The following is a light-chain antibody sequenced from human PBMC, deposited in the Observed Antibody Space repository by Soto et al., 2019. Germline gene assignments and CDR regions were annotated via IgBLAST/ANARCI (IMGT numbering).Light chain of an antibody. V-gene: IGLV2-14*01. CDR3: SSYTSSSTLV. Sequence: QSLLTQPASVSGSPGQSITISCTGTSSDVGGYNYVSWHQQHPGKAPKLMIYDVSNRPSGVSNRFSGSKSGNTASLTISGLQAEDEADYYCSSYTSSSTLVFGTGTKVTVL. CDR1: SSDVGGYNY. CDR2: DVS. J-gene: IGLJ1*01.